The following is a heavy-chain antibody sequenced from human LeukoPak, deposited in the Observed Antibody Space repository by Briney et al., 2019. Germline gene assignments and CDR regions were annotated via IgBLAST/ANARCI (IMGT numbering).Heavy chain of an antibody. Sequence: GGSLRLSCAASGFTFSSYSMNWVRQAPGKGLEWVSSFSSSSSYIYYADSVKGRFTISRDNAKNSLYLQMNSLRAEDTAVYYCARGTIWYGVVAYYFDYWGQGTLVTVSS. D-gene: IGHD3-3*01. CDR2: FSSSSSYI. V-gene: IGHV3-21*01. CDR3: ARGTIWYGVVAYYFDY. J-gene: IGHJ4*02. CDR1: GFTFSSYS.